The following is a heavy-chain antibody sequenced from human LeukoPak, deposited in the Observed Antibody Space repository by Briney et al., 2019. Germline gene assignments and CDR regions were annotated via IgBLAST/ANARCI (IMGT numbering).Heavy chain of an antibody. D-gene: IGHD3-16*01. CDR2: INPGTDFT. CDR3: APTSEAYTSNWSV. CDR1: GYRFTDDY. Sequence: ASVTVSCKTSGYRFTDDYIHWVRQAPGQGLEWMGWINPGTDFTNYAPKFRGRVIMTRDTSISTAYMEVRRLTFDDTAIYYCAPTSEAYTSNWSVWGQGTLVTVSP. V-gene: IGHV1-2*02. J-gene: IGHJ4*02.